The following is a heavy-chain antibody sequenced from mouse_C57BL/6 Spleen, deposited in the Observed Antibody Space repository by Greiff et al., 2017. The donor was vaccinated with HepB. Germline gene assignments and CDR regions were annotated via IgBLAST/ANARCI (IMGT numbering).Heavy chain of an antibody. Sequence: EVQRVESGGGLVQPKGSLKLSCAASGFSFNTYAMNWVRQAPGKGLEWVARIRSKSNNYATYYADSVKDRFTISRDDSESMLYLQMNNLKTEDTAMYYCVRHTGTSGYFDVWGTGTTVTVSS. CDR3: VRHTGTSGYFDV. CDR2: IRSKSNNYAT. J-gene: IGHJ1*03. D-gene: IGHD4-1*01. V-gene: IGHV10-1*01. CDR1: GFSFNTYA.